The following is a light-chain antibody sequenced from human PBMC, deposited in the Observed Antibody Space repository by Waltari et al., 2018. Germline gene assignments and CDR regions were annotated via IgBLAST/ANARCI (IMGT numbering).Light chain of an antibody. V-gene: IGLV2-8*01. J-gene: IGLJ1*01. Sequence: QSALIHPPSASGHPGQSLTISCAGTSSDVRGHNFVSWYQHRPGKAPKLIIWEVSRRPSGVPNRFSGSKSGNTASLTVSGLQPEDEGDYYCSSYGAINNAPYVFGTGTKVTVL. CDR3: SSYGAINNAPYV. CDR1: SSDVRGHNF. CDR2: EVS.